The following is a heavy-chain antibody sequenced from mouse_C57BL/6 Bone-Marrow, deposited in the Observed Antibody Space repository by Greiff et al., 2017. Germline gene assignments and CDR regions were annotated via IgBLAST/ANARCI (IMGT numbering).Heavy chain of an antibody. V-gene: IGHV1-58*01. CDR2: IYIGNGYT. J-gene: IGHJ2*01. D-gene: IGHD1-1*01. CDR3: AGIYYYGSRGYYFDY. Sequence: SGAELVRPGSSVKMSCKTSGYTFPSYGINWVKQRPGQGLEWIGYIYIGNGYTEYNEKFKGKATLTSDTSSSTAYMQLSSLTSEDSAIYFCAGIYYYGSRGYYFDYWGQGTTLTVSA. CDR1: GYTFPSYG.